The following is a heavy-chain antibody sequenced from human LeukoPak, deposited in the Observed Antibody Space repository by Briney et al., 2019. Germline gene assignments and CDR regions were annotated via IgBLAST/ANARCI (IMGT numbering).Heavy chain of an antibody. CDR3: ARGSSSNWNILDY. CDR2: IYASGST. V-gene: IGHV4-4*07. Sequence: SETLSLTCTVSGGSISSYYWTWIRQPAGKGLEWIGRIYASGSTNYNPSLKSRISTSVDTSKNQFSLKLSSVTAADTAVYYCARGSSSNWNILDYWGQGTLVTVPS. CDR1: GGSISSYY. D-gene: IGHD6-13*01. J-gene: IGHJ4*02.